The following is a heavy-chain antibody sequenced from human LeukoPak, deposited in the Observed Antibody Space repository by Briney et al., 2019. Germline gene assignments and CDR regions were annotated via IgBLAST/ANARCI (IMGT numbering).Heavy chain of an antibody. D-gene: IGHD1-26*01. J-gene: IGHJ4*02. V-gene: IGHV3-72*01. CDR1: GFTLSDYY. Sequence: GGSLRLSCAASGFTLSDYYIDWVRQAPGKGLEWLGRSRNKANSFTTEYAASVKGRFTISRDDSKNSLYLQMNSLKTEDTAVYYCARSSARSVFDYWGQGTLVAVSS. CDR2: SRNKANSFTT. CDR3: ARSSARSVFDY.